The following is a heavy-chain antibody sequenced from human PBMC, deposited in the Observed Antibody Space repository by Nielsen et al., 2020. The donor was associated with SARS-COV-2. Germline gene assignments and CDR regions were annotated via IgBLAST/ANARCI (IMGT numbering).Heavy chain of an antibody. J-gene: IGHJ4*02. CDR3: ASRYSSGRGSGDY. V-gene: IGHV4-39*01. Sequence: SETLSLTCTVSGGSISSSSYYWGWIRQPPGKGLEWLGSIYYSGSTYYNPSLKSRVTISVDTSKNQFSLKLSSVTAADTAVYYCASRYSSGRGSGDYWGQGTLVTVSS. CDR1: GGSISSSSYY. D-gene: IGHD6-19*01. CDR2: IYYSGST.